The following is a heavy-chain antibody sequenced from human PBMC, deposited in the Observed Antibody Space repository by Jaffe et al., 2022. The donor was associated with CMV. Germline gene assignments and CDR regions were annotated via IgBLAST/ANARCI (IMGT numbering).Heavy chain of an antibody. CDR1: GYTFTSYG. CDR2: ISAYNGNT. Sequence: QVQLVQSGAEVKKPGASVKVSCKASGYTFTSYGISWVRQAPGQGLEWMGWISAYNGNTNYAQKLQGRVTMTTDTSTSTAYMELRSLRSDDTAVYYCARDWRAHYDFWSGYPSLPGYWGQGTLVTVSS. CDR3: ARDWRAHYDFWSGYPSLPGY. V-gene: IGHV1-18*04. D-gene: IGHD3-3*01. J-gene: IGHJ4*02.